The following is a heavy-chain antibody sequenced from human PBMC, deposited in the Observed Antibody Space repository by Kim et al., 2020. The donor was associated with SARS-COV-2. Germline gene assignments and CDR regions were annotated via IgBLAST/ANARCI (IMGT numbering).Heavy chain of an antibody. CDR2: IDPSDSYT. V-gene: IGHV5-10-1*01. J-gene: IGHJ3*01. CDR3: ARRQGGGDGFDV. D-gene: IGHD3-16*01. Sequence: GESLKISCNVSGYRFTSYWITWVRQMPGKGLEWMGNIDPSDSYTKYNPSFRGHVTISTDKALSTAYLQWSRLRASDTAIYYCARRQGGGDGFDVWGQGTVVIVSS. CDR1: GYRFTSYW.